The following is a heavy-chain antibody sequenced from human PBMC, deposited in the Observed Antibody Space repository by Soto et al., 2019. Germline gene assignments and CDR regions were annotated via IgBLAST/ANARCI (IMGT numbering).Heavy chain of an antibody. D-gene: IGHD3-3*01. Sequence: EVQLLESGGGLVQPGGSLRLSCAASGFTFSSYAMSWVRQAPGKGLGWVSAISGSGGSTYYADSVKGRFTISRDNSKNTLYLQMNSLRAEDTAVYYCAKASFYDSVRKDVWGQGTTVTVSS. J-gene: IGHJ6*02. V-gene: IGHV3-23*01. CDR3: AKASFYDSVRKDV. CDR1: GFTFSSYA. CDR2: ISGSGGST.